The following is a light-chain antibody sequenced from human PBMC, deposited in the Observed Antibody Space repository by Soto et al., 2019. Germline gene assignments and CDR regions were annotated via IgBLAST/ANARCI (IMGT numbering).Light chain of an antibody. CDR1: QSVSSY. V-gene: IGKV3-11*01. Sequence: EIALTQSPGTLSLSPGERATLSCRASQSVSSYLAWYQQKPGQAPRLLIYDASNRATAIPARFSGSGSGTDFTLTISSLEPEDFAIYYCQQRSNWPRTFGQGTKVEIK. CDR2: DAS. J-gene: IGKJ1*01. CDR3: QQRSNWPRT.